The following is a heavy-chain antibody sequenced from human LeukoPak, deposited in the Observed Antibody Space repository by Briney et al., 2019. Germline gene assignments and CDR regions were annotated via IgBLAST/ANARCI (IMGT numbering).Heavy chain of an antibody. D-gene: IGHD7-27*01. CDR2: INPNSGGT. CDR3: ARENQLGNAFDI. J-gene: IGHJ3*02. Sequence: ASVKVSCKASGYTFTRYYIHWVRQAPGQGLEWMGWINPNSGGTNYAQRFQGRVTMTRDTSINTAYMEVSRLRSDDTAVYYCARENQLGNAFDIWGQGTMVTVSS. CDR1: GYTFTRYY. V-gene: IGHV1-2*02.